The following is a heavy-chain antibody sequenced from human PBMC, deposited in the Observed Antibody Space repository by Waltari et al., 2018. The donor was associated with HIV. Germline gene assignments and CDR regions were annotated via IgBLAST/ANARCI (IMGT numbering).Heavy chain of an antibody. J-gene: IGHJ6*02. CDR3: ARDPRSSGYYGMDV. V-gene: IGHV3-53*01. CDR1: GCTTSSNY. Sequence: EVQLVASGGGLIEPGGSLRVSCAASGCTTSSNYMSWVRQAPGKGLEWVSVIYSGGSRYYADSVKGRFIISRDNSKNTVSLHMNSLRAEDTAVYYCARDPRSSGYYGMDVWGQGIKVTVSS. D-gene: IGHD1-26*01. CDR2: IYSGGSR.